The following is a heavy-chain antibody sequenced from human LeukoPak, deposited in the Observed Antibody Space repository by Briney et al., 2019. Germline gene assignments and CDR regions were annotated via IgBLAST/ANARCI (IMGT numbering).Heavy chain of an antibody. J-gene: IGHJ3*02. CDR2: IYSGGST. D-gene: IGHD3-3*01. CDR1: GFTVSSNY. V-gene: IGHV3-66*01. Sequence: GGSLRLSCAASGFTVSSNYMSWVRQAPGKGLEWVSVIYSGGSTYYADSVKGRFTLSRDNSKNTLYLQMNSLRAEDTAVYYCTKTDRTGALGRFRMRSDAFDIWGQGTMVTVSS. CDR3: TKTDRTGALGRFRMRSDAFDI.